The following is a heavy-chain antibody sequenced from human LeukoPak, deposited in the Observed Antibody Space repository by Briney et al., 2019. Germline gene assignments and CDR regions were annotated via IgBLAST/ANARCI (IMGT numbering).Heavy chain of an antibody. CDR1: GGSFSGYY. D-gene: IGHD4-17*01. J-gene: IGHJ4*02. V-gene: IGHV4-34*01. CDR2: INHSGST. Sequence: SETLSLTCAVYGGSFSGYYWSWIRQPPGKGLEWIGEINHSGSTNYNPSLKSRVTISVDTSKDQFSLKLSSVTAADTAVYYCARSDPGADYGDYELDYWGQGTLVTVSS. CDR3: ARSDPGADYGDYELDY.